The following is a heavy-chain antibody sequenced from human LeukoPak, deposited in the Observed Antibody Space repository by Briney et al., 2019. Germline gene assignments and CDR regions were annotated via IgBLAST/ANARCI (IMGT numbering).Heavy chain of an antibody. Sequence: SETLSLTCSVSGGSISDYYWSWIRQPPGKGLEWIGYIYRGGTINYNPSVKSRVTMSLDTSKNQISLMLNSVTAADTAIYYCARHWLEAAKTYSYWFDPWGQGALVTVSS. D-gene: IGHD6-13*01. V-gene: IGHV4-4*09. CDR1: GGSISDYY. J-gene: IGHJ5*02. CDR3: ARHWLEAAKTYSYWFDP. CDR2: IYRGGTI.